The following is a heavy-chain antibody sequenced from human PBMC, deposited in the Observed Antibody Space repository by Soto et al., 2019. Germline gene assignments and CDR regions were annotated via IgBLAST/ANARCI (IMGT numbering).Heavy chain of an antibody. CDR1: GYTFTNFG. CDR2: ISAYSGDT. J-gene: IGHJ4*02. CDR3: ARGERYSSSSDLTY. V-gene: IGHV1-18*01. D-gene: IGHD6-6*01. Sequence: QVHLVQSGAEVKEPGASVKVSCKPSGYTFTNFGVNWVRQAPGQGLEWMGWISAYSGDTRYAQNFQGRVTMTTDTSTSTAYMELRSLTFDDTAVYYCARGERYSSSSDLTYWGQGTLVTVST.